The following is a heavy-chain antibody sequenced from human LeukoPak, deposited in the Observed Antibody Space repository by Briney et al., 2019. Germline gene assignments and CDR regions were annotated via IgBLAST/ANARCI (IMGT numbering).Heavy chain of an antibody. V-gene: IGHV5-51*01. CDR1: GYSFTSYW. Sequence: GESLKISCKGSGYSFTSYWIGWVRQMPGKGLEWMGIIYPGDSDTRYSPSFQGQVTISADKSISTAYLQWSSLKASDTAMYYRARLIGYHYGYSGEFDYWGQGTLVTVSS. J-gene: IGHJ4*02. D-gene: IGHD5-18*01. CDR2: IYPGDSDT. CDR3: ARLIGYHYGYSGEFDY.